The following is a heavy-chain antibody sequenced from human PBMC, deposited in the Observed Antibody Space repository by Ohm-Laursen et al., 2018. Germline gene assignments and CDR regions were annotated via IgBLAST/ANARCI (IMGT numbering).Heavy chain of an antibody. Sequence: QTLSLTCAISGDSVSNNDVAWNWIGQSPSRGLEWLGRAYRGSNDYAVSLKSRMTINPDTSKNQFSLHLNSVTPEDTAVYYCARGKYTAFDIWGQGTKVTVSS. CDR3: ARGKYTAFDI. D-gene: IGHD2-2*02. CDR1: GDSVSNNDVA. V-gene: IGHV6-1*01. J-gene: IGHJ3*02. CDR2: AYRGSN.